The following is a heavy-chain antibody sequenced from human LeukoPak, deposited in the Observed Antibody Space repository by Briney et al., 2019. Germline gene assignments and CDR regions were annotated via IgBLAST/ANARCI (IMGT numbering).Heavy chain of an antibody. CDR3: ARGPDSSGPFDY. Sequence: GASVKVSCKASGGTFSSYAISWVRQAPGQGLEWMGGIIPIFGTANYAQKFQGRVTITADKSTSTAYMELSSLRSEDTAVYYCARGPDSSGPFDYWGQGTLVTVSS. D-gene: IGHD3-22*01. CDR1: GGTFSSYA. V-gene: IGHV1-69*06. J-gene: IGHJ4*02. CDR2: IIPIFGTA.